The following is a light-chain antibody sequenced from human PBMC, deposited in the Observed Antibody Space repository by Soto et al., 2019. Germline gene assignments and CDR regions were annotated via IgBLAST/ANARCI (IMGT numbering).Light chain of an antibody. CDR3: QQANNYPPT. CDR1: QGISNW. J-gene: IGKJ1*01. CDR2: AAS. V-gene: IGKV1-12*01. Sequence: DIQMTQSPSSVSASVGDTVTITCRASQGISNWLAWYQQKPGKAPKLLIYAASSLHSGVPSRFSGSGSGTDFTLPSSSPQPEDFATYYCQQANNYPPTFGQGTKVDI.